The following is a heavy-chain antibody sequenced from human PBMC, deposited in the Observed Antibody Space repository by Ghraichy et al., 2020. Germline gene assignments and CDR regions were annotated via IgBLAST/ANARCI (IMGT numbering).Heavy chain of an antibody. Sequence: GESLNISCAASGFTFSSYSMNWVRQAPGKGLEWVSSISSSSSYIYYADSVKGRFTISRDNAKNSLYLQMNSLRAEDTAVYYCARDMWVCSSTSCYTPFFDYWGQGTLVTVSS. V-gene: IGHV3-21*01. J-gene: IGHJ4*02. CDR2: ISSSSSYI. D-gene: IGHD2-2*02. CDR1: GFTFSSYS. CDR3: ARDMWVCSSTSCYTPFFDY.